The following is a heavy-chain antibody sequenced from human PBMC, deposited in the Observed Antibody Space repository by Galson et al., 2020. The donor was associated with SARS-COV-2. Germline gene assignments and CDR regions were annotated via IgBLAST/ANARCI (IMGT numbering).Heavy chain of an antibody. J-gene: IGHJ3*02. Sequence: SVKVSCTASGDNFNSFAFNWVRQAPGQGLEWIGGIMPLFGTTNYAQKFKGRVTITADESTSTAYMDLRSLRSEDTAVYFCARSRDIVVDPTYRVAFDIWGQGTLVTVAS. CDR1: GDNFNSFA. CDR2: IMPLFGTT. CDR3: ARSRDIVVDPTYRVAFDI. V-gene: IGHV1-69*13. D-gene: IGHD5-12*01.